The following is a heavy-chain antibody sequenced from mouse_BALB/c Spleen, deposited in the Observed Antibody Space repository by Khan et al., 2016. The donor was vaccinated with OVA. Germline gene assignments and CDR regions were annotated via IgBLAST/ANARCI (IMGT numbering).Heavy chain of an antibody. CDR3: ARDGSRYNYAMDY. J-gene: IGHJ4*01. CDR2: ISSSGST. V-gene: IGHV3-2*02. CDR1: GYSITSDYA. Sequence: EVQLQESGPGLVKPSQSLSLTSTVTGYSITSDYAWNWIRQFPGNKLEWMGYISSSGSTNYNPALKSRISITRDTSKNQFFLQLNSVTTEDTATYYCARDGSRYNYAMDYWGQGTSVTVSS. D-gene: IGHD2-3*01.